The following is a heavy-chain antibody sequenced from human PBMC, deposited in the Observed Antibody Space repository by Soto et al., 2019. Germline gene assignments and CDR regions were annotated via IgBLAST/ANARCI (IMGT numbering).Heavy chain of an antibody. CDR2: IYNSGRT. CDR1: GGSISSYY. CDR3: ARRYGYSFDY. V-gene: IGHV4-59*08. D-gene: IGHD1-1*01. Sequence: QVQLQESGPGLVKPSETLSLTCTVSGGSISSYYWSWIRQPPGKGLEWIGYIYNSGRTNYNPSLKRRVTISVDTSRNQFSLKRSSVTAADTAVYYCARRYGYSFDYWGQGTPVTVSS. J-gene: IGHJ4*02.